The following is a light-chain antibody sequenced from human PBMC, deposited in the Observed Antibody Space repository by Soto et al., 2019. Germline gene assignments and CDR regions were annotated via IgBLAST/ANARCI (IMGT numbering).Light chain of an antibody. J-gene: IGKJ1*01. CDR3: QQCHRYLT. Sequence: DIQRTQSPSTLSASVGDRVTITCRASESMSNCLAWYQQKPGKAPKLLISGASSLQSGVPSRFSGSASGTEFTLTISSLQHDDIATYYCQQCHRYLTFGQGTKVDIK. CDR2: GAS. V-gene: IGKV1-5*01. CDR1: ESMSNC.